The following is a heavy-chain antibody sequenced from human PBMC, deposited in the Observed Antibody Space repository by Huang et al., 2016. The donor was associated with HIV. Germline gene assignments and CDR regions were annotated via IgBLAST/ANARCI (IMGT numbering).Heavy chain of an antibody. CDR3: ARFRGPQVTLNWLDP. V-gene: IGHV1-18*01. Sequence: QVQLVQSGPEMKKPGASVNVSCKASGYTFFTYSISWVRQAPGQGLEWMGLFSTYHGHTNYAQKFQGRLTLTTDVSTSSAYMELKNLRSDDTAVYYCARFRGPQVTLNWLDPWGQGTLVTVSS. D-gene: IGHD3-10*01. J-gene: IGHJ5*02. CDR1: GYTFFTYS. CDR2: FSTYHGHT.